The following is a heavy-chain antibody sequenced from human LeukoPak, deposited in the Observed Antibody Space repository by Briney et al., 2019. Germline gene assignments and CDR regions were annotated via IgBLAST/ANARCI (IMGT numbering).Heavy chain of an antibody. V-gene: IGHV3-48*02. Sequence: GGSLRLSCAASGYTFTAYSMNWVRQAPGKGLEWVAYITSSSSRIYYADSVDGRFTISRDKAQNSLYLQMNSLRDGYTALYYGTRDPHALDHWGQGTLVTVSS. J-gene: IGHJ4*02. CDR3: TRDPHALDH. CDR1: GYTFTAYS. CDR2: ITSSSSRI.